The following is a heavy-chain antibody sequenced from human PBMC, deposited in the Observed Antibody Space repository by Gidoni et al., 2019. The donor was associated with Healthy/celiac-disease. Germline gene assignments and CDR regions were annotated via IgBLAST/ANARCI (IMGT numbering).Heavy chain of an antibody. CDR1: GFTFSSYG. CDR3: ASSSSGYYGY. CDR2: ISYDGSNK. V-gene: IGHV3-30*03. J-gene: IGHJ4*02. D-gene: IGHD3-22*01. Sequence: QVQLVESGGGVVQHGRSLRLACAASGFTFSSYGMHWVRQAPGKGLEWVAVISYDGSNKYYADSVKGRFTISRDNSKNTLYLQMNSLRAEDTAVYYCASSSSGYYGYWGQGTLVTVSS.